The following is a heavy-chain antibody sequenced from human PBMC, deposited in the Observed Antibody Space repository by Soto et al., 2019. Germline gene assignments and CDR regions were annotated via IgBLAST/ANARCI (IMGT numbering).Heavy chain of an antibody. V-gene: IGHV1-18*01. CDR3: ARDQGRRRYSSSWYLDY. D-gene: IGHD6-13*01. Sequence: QVQLVQSGAEVKKPGASVKVSCKASGYTFTSYGISWVRQAPGQGLEWMGWISTYNGNTNYAQKLQGRVTMTTDTSTSTAYMELRSLRSDDTAVYYCARDQGRRRYSSSWYLDYWGQGTLVTVSS. CDR2: ISTYNGNT. J-gene: IGHJ4*02. CDR1: GYTFTSYG.